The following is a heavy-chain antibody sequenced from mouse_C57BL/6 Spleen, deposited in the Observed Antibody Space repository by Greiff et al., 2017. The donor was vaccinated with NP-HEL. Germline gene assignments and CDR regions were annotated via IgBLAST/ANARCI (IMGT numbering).Heavy chain of an antibody. CDR1: GYTFTSYG. D-gene: IGHD4-1*01. CDR2: IYPRSGNT. CDR3: ARTELDYAMDY. J-gene: IGHJ4*01. Sequence: QVHVKQSGAELARPGASVKLSCKASGYTFTSYGISWVKQRTGQGLEWIGEIYPRSGNTYYNEKFKGKATLTADKSSSTAYMELRSLTSEDSAVYFCARTELDYAMDYWGQGTSVTVSS. V-gene: IGHV1-81*01.